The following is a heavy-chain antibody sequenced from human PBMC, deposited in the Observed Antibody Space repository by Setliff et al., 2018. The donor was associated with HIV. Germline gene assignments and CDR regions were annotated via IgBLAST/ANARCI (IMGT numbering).Heavy chain of an antibody. CDR1: SGSIGTYY. V-gene: IGHV4-59*01. Sequence: NPSETLSLPCTVSSGSIGTYYSTWIRQPPGKGLEYIGYIYYTWSTDYNPTLNGRVTISIDMSKSQFSLKLNSVTAADTAVYSGARAPTHYFGNNKSTWPDAFDIWGLGTMVTVSS. CDR3: ARAPTHYFGNNKSTWPDAFDI. D-gene: IGHD3-10*01. J-gene: IGHJ3*02. CDR2: IYYTWST.